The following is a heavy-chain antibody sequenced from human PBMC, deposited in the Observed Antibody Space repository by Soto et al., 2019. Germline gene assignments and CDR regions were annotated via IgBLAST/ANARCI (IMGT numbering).Heavy chain of an antibody. CDR2: FSVSGGST. V-gene: IGHV3-23*01. J-gene: IGHJ2*01. D-gene: IGHD6-19*01. CDR3: AKSRIEVTGGYWYFDL. Sequence: GGSLRLSCAASGFTFSSYAMSWVRQAPGKGLEWVSGFSVSGGSTYYADSVEGRFTISRDNSKNTLYLQMNSLRAEDTAVYYCAKSRIEVTGGYWYFDLWGRGPLVTVSS. CDR1: GFTFSSYA.